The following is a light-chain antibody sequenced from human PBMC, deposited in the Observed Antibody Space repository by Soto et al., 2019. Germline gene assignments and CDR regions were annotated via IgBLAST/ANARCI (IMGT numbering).Light chain of an antibody. V-gene: IGKV1-39*01. CDR1: QSISSY. CDR2: AAS. CDR3: RESYSTPPS. J-gene: IGKJ3*01. Sequence: DIQMTQSPSSLSASVGDRVTITCRASQSISSYLNWYQQKPGKAPKLLIYAASSLQSGVPSRFSGSGSGTDFTLTISSLQPEDFATYYCRESYSTPPSFGSGTDVDVK.